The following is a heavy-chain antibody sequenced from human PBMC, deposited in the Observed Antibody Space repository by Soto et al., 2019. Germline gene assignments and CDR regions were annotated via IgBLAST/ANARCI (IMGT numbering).Heavy chain of an antibody. CDR2: IYYSGST. D-gene: IGHD3-10*01. V-gene: IGHV4-30-4*01. J-gene: IGHJ6*02. Sequence: QVQLQESGPGLVKPSQTLSLTCTVSGGSISSGDYYWSWIRQPPGKGLEWIGYIYYSGSTYYNPSLKTRVTISVDTSKHQFSLKLSSVTAADTAVYYCARCYYGSGSISPPDVWGQGTTVTVSS. CDR3: ARCYYGSGSISPPDV. CDR1: GGSISSGDYY.